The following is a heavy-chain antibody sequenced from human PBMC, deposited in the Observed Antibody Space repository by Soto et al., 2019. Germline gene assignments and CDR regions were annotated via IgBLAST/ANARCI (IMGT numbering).Heavy chain of an antibody. CDR1: GGTFSSYA. CDR3: ARGALFGVVTSSQYGMDV. Sequence: SVKVSCKASGGTFSSYAISWVRQAPGQGLEWMGGIIPIFGTANYAQKFQGRVTITADESTSTAYMELSSLRSEDTAVYYCARGALFGVVTSSQYGMDVWGQGTTVTV. D-gene: IGHD3-3*01. V-gene: IGHV1-69*13. J-gene: IGHJ6*02. CDR2: IIPIFGTA.